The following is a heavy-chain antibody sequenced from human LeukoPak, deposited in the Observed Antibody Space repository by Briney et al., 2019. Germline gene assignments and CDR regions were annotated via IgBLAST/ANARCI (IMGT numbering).Heavy chain of an antibody. Sequence: GGSLRLSCAASGFTFSTYWMTWVRQAPGKGLEWVSATSGGGASTYYADSVKGRFTISRDNSKNTLYVQMNSLRAEDTAVYYCAKSQFGGVFDGFDIWGQGTMVTVSS. CDR1: GFTFSTYW. CDR3: AKSQFGGVFDGFDI. J-gene: IGHJ3*02. D-gene: IGHD3-16*01. V-gene: IGHV3-23*01. CDR2: TSGGGAST.